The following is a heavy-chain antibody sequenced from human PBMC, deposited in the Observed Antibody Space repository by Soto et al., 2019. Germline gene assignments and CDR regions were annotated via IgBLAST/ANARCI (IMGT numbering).Heavy chain of an antibody. CDR1: GFTFSSYA. CDR3: ARDDAGYDFSLVPQVYDGMDV. J-gene: IGHJ6*02. CDR2: ISYDGSTK. D-gene: IGHD3-3*01. Sequence: PGGSLRLTCAASGFTFSSYAMNWVRQAPGKGLEWVAVISYDGSTKYYADSVKGRFTNTRDNSKNTLYLQMNSLRAEDTAVYYCARDDAGYDFSLVPQVYDGMDVWGQGTTVTVSS. V-gene: IGHV3-30-3*01.